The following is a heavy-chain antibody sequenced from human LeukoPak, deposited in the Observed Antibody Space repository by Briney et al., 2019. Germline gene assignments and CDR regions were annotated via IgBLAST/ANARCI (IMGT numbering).Heavy chain of an antibody. V-gene: IGHV3-53*01. CDR2: IYSGGST. Sequence: GGSLRLSCAASGFIVSSNYMSWVRQAPGKGLEWVSVIYSGGSTYYADSVKGRFTISRDSAKNSLYLQMNSLRAEDTAVYYCARDHGRYCSGGSCYFGGFFEYWGQGTLGTVSS. CDR3: ARDHGRYCSGGSCYFGGFFEY. J-gene: IGHJ4*02. D-gene: IGHD2-15*01. CDR1: GFIVSSNY.